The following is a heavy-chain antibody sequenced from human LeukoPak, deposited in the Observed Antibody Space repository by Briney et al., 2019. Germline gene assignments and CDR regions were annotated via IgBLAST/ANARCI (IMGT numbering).Heavy chain of an antibody. CDR2: ISAYNGNT. D-gene: IGHD3-22*01. CDR1: GYTFTSYG. Sequence: GALVKVSCKASGYTFTSYGISWVRQAPGQGLEWMGWISAYNGNTNYAQKLQGRVTMTTDTSTSTAYMELRSLRSDDTAVYYCARRIPPTYYYDSSGYYSYYYYYMDVWGKGTTVTVSS. J-gene: IGHJ6*03. V-gene: IGHV1-18*01. CDR3: ARRIPPTYYYDSSGYYSYYYYYMDV.